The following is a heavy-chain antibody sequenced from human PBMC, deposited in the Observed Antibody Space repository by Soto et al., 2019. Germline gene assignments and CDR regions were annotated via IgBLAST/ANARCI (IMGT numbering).Heavy chain of an antibody. CDR2: IYYSGST. J-gene: IGHJ4*02. Sequence: SETLSLTCTVSGGSISSYYWSWIRQPPGKGLEWIGYIYYSGSTNYNPSLKSRVTISVDTSKNQFSLKLSSVTAADTAVYYCARQLDTAMVLFDYWGQGTLVTVSS. CDR3: ARQLDTAMVLFDY. CDR1: GGSISSYY. D-gene: IGHD5-18*01. V-gene: IGHV4-59*12.